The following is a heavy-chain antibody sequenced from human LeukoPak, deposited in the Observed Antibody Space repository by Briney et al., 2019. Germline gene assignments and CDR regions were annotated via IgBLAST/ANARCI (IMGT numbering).Heavy chain of an antibody. D-gene: IGHD3-16*02. CDR2: INWNGGST. Sequence: GGSLRLSCAASGFTFDDYGMSWVRQAPGKGLEWVSGINWNGGSTGYADSVKGRFTISRDNAKNSLYLQMNSLRAEDTALYHCARGSRSYRYYYYYYGVDVWGQGTTVTVSS. J-gene: IGHJ6*02. CDR3: ARGSRSYRYYYYYYGVDV. V-gene: IGHV3-20*01. CDR1: GFTFDDYG.